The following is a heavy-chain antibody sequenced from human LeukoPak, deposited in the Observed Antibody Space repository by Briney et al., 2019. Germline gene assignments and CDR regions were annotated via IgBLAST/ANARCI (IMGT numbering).Heavy chain of an antibody. CDR1: RGTFSEYG. Sequence: GASVKVSCKASRGTFSEYGVNWVRQAPGQGLEWMGGIIPMFETSNYAQKFQERVTITADESTSTVYMELSSLRSEDTAVYFCATSPIVGGSYFYFDYWGQGTLVTVSS. CDR3: ATSPIVGGSYFYFDY. CDR2: IIPMFETS. J-gene: IGHJ4*02. D-gene: IGHD1-26*01. V-gene: IGHV1-69*13.